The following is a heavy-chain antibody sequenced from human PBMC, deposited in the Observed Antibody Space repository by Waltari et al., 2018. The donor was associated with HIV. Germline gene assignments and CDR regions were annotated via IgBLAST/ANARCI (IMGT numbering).Heavy chain of an antibody. V-gene: IGHV2-70*15. Sequence: QVTLRESGPALVKPTQTLTLTCTFSGFSLSTSGMCVSWIRQPPGKALEWLARIDWDDDKYYSTSLKTRLTISKDTSKNQVVLTWTNMDPVDTATYYCARIQHYYGSGSYSGYYGMDVWGQGTTVTVSS. CDR2: IDWDDDK. CDR3: ARIQHYYGSGSYSGYYGMDV. D-gene: IGHD3-10*01. J-gene: IGHJ6*02. CDR1: GFSLSTSGMC.